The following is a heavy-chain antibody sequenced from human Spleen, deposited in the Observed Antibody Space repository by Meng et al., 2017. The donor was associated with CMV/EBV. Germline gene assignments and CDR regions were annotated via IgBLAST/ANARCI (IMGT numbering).Heavy chain of an antibody. CDR3: TRVSSGWDYFDY. Sequence: QMSGAGGVLPSQTPSLATTCAAGSVISADYSWSCIRQHPGKVLGLFGHIYYSGSTSYNPSVKRRVIIAIDTSKNQFSLNLRSGTAAYTAVYYCTRVSSGWDYFDYWGQGTLVTVSS. V-gene: IGHV4-31*03. D-gene: IGHD6-19*01. CDR2: IYYSGST. CDR1: AGSVISADYS. J-gene: IGHJ4*02.